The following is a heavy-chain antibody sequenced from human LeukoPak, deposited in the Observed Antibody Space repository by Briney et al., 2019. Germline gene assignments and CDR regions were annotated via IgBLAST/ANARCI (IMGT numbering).Heavy chain of an antibody. J-gene: IGHJ4*02. CDR3: ARDSSGWTFDY. CDR2: ISGSGRSI. CDR1: GFTFSDYY. D-gene: IGHD6-19*01. Sequence: GGSLRLSCAASGFTFSDYYMSWIRQAPGKGLEWVSYISGSGRSIYYADSVKGRFTISRDNAKNSLYLQMNSLRAEDTAVYYCARDSSGWTFDYWGQGTLVTVSS. V-gene: IGHV3-11*01.